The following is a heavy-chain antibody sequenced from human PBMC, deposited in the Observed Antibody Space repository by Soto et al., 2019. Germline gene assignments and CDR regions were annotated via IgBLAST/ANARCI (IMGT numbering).Heavy chain of an antibody. CDR1: GFTFSNAW. D-gene: IGHD3-3*01. V-gene: IGHV3-15*01. J-gene: IGHJ6*02. Sequence: GGSLRLSCAASGFTFSNAWMSWVRQAPGKGLEWVGRIKSKTDGGTTDYAAPVKGRFTISRDDSKNTLYLQMNSLKTEDTAVYYCATEGRFWSGYFFYYGMDVWGQGTTVTVSS. CDR2: IKSKTDGGTT. CDR3: ATEGRFWSGYFFYYGMDV.